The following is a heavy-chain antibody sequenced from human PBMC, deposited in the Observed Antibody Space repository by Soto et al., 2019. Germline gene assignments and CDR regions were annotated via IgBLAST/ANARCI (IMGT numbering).Heavy chain of an antibody. D-gene: IGHD4-17*01. V-gene: IGHV4-59*12. CDR3: AREGALVYGGNPDYYYTVGV. Sequence: PSETLSLTCTVSGGSFSPNNWSWIRQPPGKGLEWVGYIYYGGSTSYNPSLKSRVTISLETSKSQFSLKLSSVTAADTAVYYCAREGALVYGGNPDYYYTVGVWGQGTTVTVSS. J-gene: IGHJ6*02. CDR1: GGSFSPNN. CDR2: IYYGGST.